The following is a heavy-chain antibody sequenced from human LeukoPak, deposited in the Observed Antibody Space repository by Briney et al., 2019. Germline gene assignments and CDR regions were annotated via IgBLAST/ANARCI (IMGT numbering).Heavy chain of an antibody. CDR1: GFTVSTNY. D-gene: IGHD6-6*01. J-gene: IGHJ1*01. CDR3: VRTSSSVAYFQH. V-gene: IGHV3-66*01. CDR2: IYSGGST. Sequence: GGSLRLSCAASGFTVSTNYMNWVRQAPGRGLEWVSVIYSGGSTYYTDSVKGRFTISRDNSKNTLYLQMNSLRVEDTAVYYCVRTSSSVAYFQHWGQGTLVTVSS.